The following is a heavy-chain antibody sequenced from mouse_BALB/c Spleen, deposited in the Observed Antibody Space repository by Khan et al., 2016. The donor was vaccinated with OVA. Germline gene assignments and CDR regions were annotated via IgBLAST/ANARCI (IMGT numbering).Heavy chain of an antibody. CDR2: IDPANGNT. CDR3: ARDYWDVFAY. CDR1: GFNIKDTY. V-gene: IGHV14-3*02. Sequence: VQLKESGAELVKPGASVKLSCTASGFNIKDTYMHWVKQRPEQGLEWIGRIDPANGNTKYDPKFQGKATITADTSSNTAYMQLSSLTSEDTAVYYCARDYWDVFAYWGQGTLVTVSA. D-gene: IGHD4-1*01. J-gene: IGHJ3*01.